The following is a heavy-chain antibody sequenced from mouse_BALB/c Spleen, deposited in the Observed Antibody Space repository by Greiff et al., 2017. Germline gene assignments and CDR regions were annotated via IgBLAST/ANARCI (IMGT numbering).Heavy chain of an antibody. V-gene: IGHV1S137*01. CDR2: ISTYYGDA. CDR3: ARPDGNYPAWYAY. J-gene: IGHJ3*01. Sequence: VNVVESGAELVRPGVSVKISCKGSGYTFTDYAMHWVKQSHAKSLEWIGVISTYYGDASYNQKFKGKATMTVDKSSSTAYMELARLTSEDSAIYYCARPDGNYPAWYAYWGQGTLVTVSA. D-gene: IGHD2-1*01. CDR1: GYTFTDYA.